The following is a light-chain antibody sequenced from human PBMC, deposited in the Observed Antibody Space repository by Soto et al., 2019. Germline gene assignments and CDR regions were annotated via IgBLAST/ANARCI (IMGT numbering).Light chain of an antibody. Sequence: EIVLTQSPATLSLSPGERATLSCRASQSVSSYLAWYQQKPGQAPRLLIYDASNRATGIPARFSGSGSGTDFNLTISSLEPEDFAVYYCHQRSNWPPWTFGQGTKVEIK. J-gene: IGKJ1*01. CDR3: HQRSNWPPWT. CDR2: DAS. CDR1: QSVSSY. V-gene: IGKV3-11*01.